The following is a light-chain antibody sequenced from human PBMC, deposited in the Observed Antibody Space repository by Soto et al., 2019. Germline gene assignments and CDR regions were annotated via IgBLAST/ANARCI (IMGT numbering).Light chain of an antibody. CDR3: QQFNIYPIN. CDR2: AAS. CDR1: QGISSN. Sequence: DIQLTQSPSFLSASVGDRVTITCRASQGISSNLAWYQQKPGEAPKLLIYAASTLQSGVPSRFSGSGSVTEFSLTISSLQPEDCASDDCQQFNIYPINFVQGKLLEIK. J-gene: IGKJ5*01. V-gene: IGKV1-9*01.